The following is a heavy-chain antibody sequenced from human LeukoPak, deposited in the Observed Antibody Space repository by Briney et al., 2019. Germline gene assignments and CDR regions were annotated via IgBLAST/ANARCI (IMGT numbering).Heavy chain of an antibody. CDR3: AKDRSYYGSGSYYPDY. V-gene: IGHV3-21*01. CDR2: ISSSSSYI. CDR1: GFTFSSYS. Sequence: GGSLRLSCAASGFTFSSYSMNWVRQAPGKGLEWVSSISSSSSYIYYADSVKGRFTISRDNAKNSLYLQMNSLRAEDTAVYYCAKDRSYYGSGSYYPDYWGQGTLVTVSS. J-gene: IGHJ4*02. D-gene: IGHD3-10*01.